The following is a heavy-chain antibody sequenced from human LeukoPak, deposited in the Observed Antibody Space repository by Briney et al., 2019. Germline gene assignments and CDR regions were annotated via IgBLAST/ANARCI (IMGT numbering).Heavy chain of an antibody. CDR3: ARGRRIVVVPAAIRFDY. CDR1: GYTFTGYY. V-gene: IGHV1-2*02. Sequence: ASVKLSCKSSGYTFTGYYMHWVRQAPGQGLEWMGWINPNSGGTNYSQKFQGRVTMTRDTSISTAYMELSRLRSDDTVVYYCARGRRIVVVPAAIRFDYWGQGTLVTVSS. J-gene: IGHJ4*02. CDR2: INPNSGGT. D-gene: IGHD2-2*02.